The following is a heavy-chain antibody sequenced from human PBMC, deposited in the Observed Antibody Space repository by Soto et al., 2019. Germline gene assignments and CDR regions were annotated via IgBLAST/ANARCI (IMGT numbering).Heavy chain of an antibody. CDR3: ARERCTSTSCFPDY. CDR1: GFTFSSYW. Sequence: EVQLVESGGGLVQPGGSLRLSCAASGFTFSSYWMSWVRQAPGKGREWVVNIKQDGSEKYYGDSVKGRFTISRDNAKNSLYLQMNSLRAEDTAVYYCARERCTSTSCFPDYWGQGTLVTVSS. V-gene: IGHV3-7*01. D-gene: IGHD2-2*01. J-gene: IGHJ4*02. CDR2: IKQDGSEK.